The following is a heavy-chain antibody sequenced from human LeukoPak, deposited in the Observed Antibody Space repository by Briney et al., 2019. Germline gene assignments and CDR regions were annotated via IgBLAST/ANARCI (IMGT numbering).Heavy chain of an antibody. V-gene: IGHV4-4*07. Sequence: KSSETLSLTCTVSGGSISSYYWSWIRQPAGKGLESIGHISTSGSTNYNPSLKSRVTISVDTSKNQFSLELSSVTAADTAVYYCASRWYYDFWSGYSPLDYWGQGTLVTVSS. CDR1: GGSISSYY. J-gene: IGHJ4*02. D-gene: IGHD3-3*01. CDR3: ASRWYYDFWSGYSPLDY. CDR2: ISTSGST.